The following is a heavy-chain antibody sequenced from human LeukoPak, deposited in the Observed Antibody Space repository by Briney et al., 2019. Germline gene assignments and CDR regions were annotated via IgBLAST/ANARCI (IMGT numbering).Heavy chain of an antibody. CDR3: AIAIAVAGTRYLQH. D-gene: IGHD6-19*01. V-gene: IGHV3-66*01. CDR2: IYSGGST. CDR1: EFSVGSNY. Sequence: GGSLRLSCAASEFSVGSNYMTWVRQAPGKGLEWVSLIYSGGSTYYADSVKGRFPISRDNSKNTLYLQMNSLRAGDTAVYYCAIAIAVAGTRYLQHWGQGTLVTVSS. J-gene: IGHJ1*01.